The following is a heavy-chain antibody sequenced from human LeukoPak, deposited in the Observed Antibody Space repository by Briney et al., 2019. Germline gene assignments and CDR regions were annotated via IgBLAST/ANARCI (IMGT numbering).Heavy chain of an antibody. J-gene: IGHJ4*02. V-gene: IGHV4-59*01. Sequence: SETLSLTCTVFGGSISSYYWSWIRQPPGKGLEWIGYIYYSGSTNYNPSLKSRVTISVDTSKNQFSLKLSSVTAADTAVYYCARGGGGYTRFDYWGQGTLVTVSS. CDR3: ARGGGGYTRFDY. D-gene: IGHD5-24*01. CDR2: IYYSGST. CDR1: GGSISSYY.